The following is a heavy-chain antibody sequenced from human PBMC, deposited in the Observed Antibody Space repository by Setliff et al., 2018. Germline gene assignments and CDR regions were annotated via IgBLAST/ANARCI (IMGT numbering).Heavy chain of an antibody. Sequence: SETLSLTCTVSGGSISSSSYYWGWIRQPPGKGLEWIGSIYYSGITYYNPSLKSRVTISVDTSKNQFSLKLSSVTAADTAVYYCARGKGSWVLLRWFDPWGQGTLVTVSS. V-gene: IGHV4-39*01. J-gene: IGHJ5*02. CDR2: IYYSGIT. CDR1: GGSISSSSYY. CDR3: ARGKGSWVLLRWFDP. D-gene: IGHD3-10*01.